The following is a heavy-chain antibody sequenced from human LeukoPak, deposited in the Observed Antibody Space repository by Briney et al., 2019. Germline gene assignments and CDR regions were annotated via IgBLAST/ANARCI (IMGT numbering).Heavy chain of an antibody. CDR2: ISSSSSTI. CDR1: GFTFSSYS. D-gene: IGHD4-23*01. Sequence: GGSLRLSCAASGFTFSSYSMTWVRQAPGKGLEWVSYISSSSSTIYYADSVEGRFTISRDNAKNSLYLQMNSLRAEDTAVYYCARGPPGSYGGNFRYGMDVWGQGTTVTVSS. J-gene: IGHJ6*02. CDR3: ARGPPGSYGGNFRYGMDV. V-gene: IGHV3-48*01.